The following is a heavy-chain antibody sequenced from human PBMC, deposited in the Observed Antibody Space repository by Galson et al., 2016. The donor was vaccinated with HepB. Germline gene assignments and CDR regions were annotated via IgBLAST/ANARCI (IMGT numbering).Heavy chain of an antibody. V-gene: IGHV3-74*01. CDR3: ARRSCTAGRCYSASYLCFDS. CDR2: INSDGSST. Sequence: SLRLSCAASGFPFSNYWMHWVRQAPGKGPVWVSRINSDGSSTTHADSVKGRFTISRDNAKNSLYLQMNSLRAEDTAVYYCARRSCTAGRCYSASYLCFDSWGQGTLVTVSS. J-gene: IGHJ4*02. CDR1: GFPFSNYW. D-gene: IGHD2-15*01.